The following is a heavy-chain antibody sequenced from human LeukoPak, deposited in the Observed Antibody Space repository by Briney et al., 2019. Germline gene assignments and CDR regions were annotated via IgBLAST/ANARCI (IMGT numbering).Heavy chain of an antibody. V-gene: IGHV3-9*01. J-gene: IGHJ4*02. D-gene: IGHD3-22*01. CDR3: AKDQARNYYDSSGYPDY. CDR2: ISWNSGSI. Sequence: GGSLRLSCAASGFTFDDYAMHWVRQAPGKGLEWVSGISWNSGSIGYADSVKGRFTISRDNSKNTLYLQMNSLRAEDTAVYYCAKDQARNYYDSSGYPDYWGQGTLVTVSS. CDR1: GFTFDDYA.